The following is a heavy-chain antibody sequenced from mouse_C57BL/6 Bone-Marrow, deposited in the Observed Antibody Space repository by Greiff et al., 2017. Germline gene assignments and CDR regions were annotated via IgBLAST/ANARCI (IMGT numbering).Heavy chain of an antibody. CDR1: GYTFTSYW. V-gene: IGHV1-69*01. CDR2: IDPSDSYT. CDR3: AREGYSGDFDY. J-gene: IGHJ2*01. D-gene: IGHD2-12*01. Sequence: VQLQQSGAELVMPGASVKLSCKASGYTFTSYWMHWVKQRPGPGLEWIGEIDPSDSYTNYNQKFKGKSTLTVDKSSSTAYMQLSSLTSEDSAVYYCAREGYSGDFDYWGQGTTLTVSS.